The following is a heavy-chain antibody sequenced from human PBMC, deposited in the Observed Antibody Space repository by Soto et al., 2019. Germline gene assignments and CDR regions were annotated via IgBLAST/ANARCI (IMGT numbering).Heavy chain of an antibody. J-gene: IGHJ6*02. V-gene: IGHV3-48*03. CDR2: ISSSGSTI. CDR1: GFTFSSYE. CDR3: ARSGTIFGVVILYYYYGMDV. D-gene: IGHD3-3*01. Sequence: GGSLRLSCAASGFTFSSYEMNWVRQAPGKGLEWVSYISSSGSTIYYADSVKGRFTISRDNAKNSLYLQMNSLRAEDTAVYYCARSGTIFGVVILYYYYGMDVWGQGTTVTRLL.